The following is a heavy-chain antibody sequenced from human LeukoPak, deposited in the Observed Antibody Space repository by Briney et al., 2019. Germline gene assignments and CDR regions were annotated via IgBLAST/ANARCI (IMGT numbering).Heavy chain of an antibody. Sequence: SETLSLTCTVSGGSISSYYWSWIRQPPGKGLEWIGYIYYSGSTTYNPSLRSRVTISVDTSKNQFSLKLSSVTAADTAVYYCAGQDEAEAFDIWDQGTMVTVSS. J-gene: IGHJ3*02. CDR3: AGQDEAEAFDI. CDR1: GGSISSYY. V-gene: IGHV4-59*08. CDR2: IYYSGST.